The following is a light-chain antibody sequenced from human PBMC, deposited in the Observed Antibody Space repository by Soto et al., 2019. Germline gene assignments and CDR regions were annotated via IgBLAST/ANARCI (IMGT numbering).Light chain of an antibody. Sequence: NGLSQSPATLSLNTGERATLSCRASQSVSSSYLAWYQQKPGQAPRLLIYGASSRPTGIPDRFSGSGSGTDFTLTISRLEPEDFAVYYCQQYGSSSTFGQVTLLEIK. CDR1: QSVSSSY. CDR2: GAS. CDR3: QQYGSSST. J-gene: IGKJ5*01. V-gene: IGKV3-20*01.